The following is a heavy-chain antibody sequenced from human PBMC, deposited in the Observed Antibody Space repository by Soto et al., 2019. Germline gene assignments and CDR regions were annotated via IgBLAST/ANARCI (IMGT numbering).Heavy chain of an antibody. J-gene: IGHJ5*02. V-gene: IGHV4-59*01. CDR1: GCSISSYY. Sequence: SETLSLTCTVSGCSISSYYWSWIRQPPGKGLEWIGYIYYSGSTNYNPSLKSRVTISVDTSKNQFSLKLSSVTAADTAVYYCGRKNYVFWGGPNGFDPWGQGTLVTVTS. CDR3: GRKNYVFWGGPNGFDP. D-gene: IGHD3-3*01. CDR2: IYYSGST.